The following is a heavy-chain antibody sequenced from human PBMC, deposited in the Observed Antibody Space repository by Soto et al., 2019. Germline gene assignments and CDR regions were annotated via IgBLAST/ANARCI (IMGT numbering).Heavy chain of an antibody. Sequence: ASVKVSCKASGYTFTSYYMHWVRQAPGQGLEWMGIINPSGGSTRYAQKFQGRVTMTRDTSTSTVYMELSSLRSEDTAVYYCARRAVVAVTGSLDNWLDPWGQGILVTVSS. CDR1: GYTFTSYY. D-gene: IGHD2-21*01. V-gene: IGHV1-46*01. J-gene: IGHJ5*02. CDR3: ARRAVVAVTGSLDNWLDP. CDR2: INPSGGST.